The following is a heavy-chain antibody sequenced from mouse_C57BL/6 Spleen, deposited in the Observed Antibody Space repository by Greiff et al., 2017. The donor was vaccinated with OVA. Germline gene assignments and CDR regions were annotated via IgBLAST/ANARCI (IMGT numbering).Heavy chain of an antibody. CDR3: ARHYGYDWYFDV. V-gene: IGHV14-2*01. D-gene: IGHD2-2*01. CDR1: GFNIKDYY. J-gene: IGHJ1*03. Sequence: EVMLVESGAELVKPGASVKLSCTASGFNIKDYYMHWVKQRTEQGLEWIGRIDPEDGETKYAPKFQGKATITADTSSNTAYLQLSSLTSEDTAVYYCARHYGYDWYFDVWGTGTTVTVSS. CDR2: IDPEDGET.